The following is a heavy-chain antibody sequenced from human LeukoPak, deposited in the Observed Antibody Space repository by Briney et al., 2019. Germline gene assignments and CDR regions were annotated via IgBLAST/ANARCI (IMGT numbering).Heavy chain of an antibody. J-gene: IGHJ6*02. CDR1: GYSFTSYW. Sequence: KCGESLKISCKGSGYSFTSYWIGWVRQMPGKGLEWMGIIYPGDSDTRYSPSFQGQVTISADKSISTAYLQWSSLKASDTAMYYCARISLPAAAGDTYYYYGMDVWGQGTTVTVSS. CDR2: IYPGDSDT. D-gene: IGHD6-13*01. CDR3: ARISLPAAAGDTYYYYGMDV. V-gene: IGHV5-51*01.